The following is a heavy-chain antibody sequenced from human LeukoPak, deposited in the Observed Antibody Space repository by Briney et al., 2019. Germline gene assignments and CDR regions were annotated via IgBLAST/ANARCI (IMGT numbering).Heavy chain of an antibody. D-gene: IGHD6-13*01. CDR2: INPSGGST. Sequence: GASVKVSCKASEYTFSRYYMHWVRQAPGQGLEWMGIINPSGGSTTYAQKFQGRVTMTRDTSTTTVHMELSSLRSEDTAVYYWASGIAAAPREWGQGTLVTVSS. CDR3: ASGIAAAPRE. J-gene: IGHJ4*02. V-gene: IGHV1-46*01. CDR1: EYTFSRYY.